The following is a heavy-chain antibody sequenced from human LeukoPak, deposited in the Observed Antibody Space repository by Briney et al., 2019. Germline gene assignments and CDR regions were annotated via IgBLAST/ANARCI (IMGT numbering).Heavy chain of an antibody. Sequence: PSETLSLTCSVSGGSISSYYWSWIRQPPGKGLEWIGYIYYTGTTNYNPSLKSRVTISVDTSKNQFSLNLRSVTAVDTAVYYCARGLLSIVRGAFHIWFDPWGQGALVTVSS. CDR3: ARGLLSIVRGAFHIWFDP. CDR2: IYYTGTT. D-gene: IGHD3-10*01. J-gene: IGHJ5*02. CDR1: GGSISSYY. V-gene: IGHV4-59*01.